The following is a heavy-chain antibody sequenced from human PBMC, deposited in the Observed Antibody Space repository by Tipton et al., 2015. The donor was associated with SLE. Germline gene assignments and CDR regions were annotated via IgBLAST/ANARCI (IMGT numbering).Heavy chain of an antibody. D-gene: IGHD7-27*01. J-gene: IGHJ2*01. CDR2: IYYSGST. CDR3: ARGGTGDGYFDL. V-gene: IGHV4-59*08. Sequence: LRLSCTVSGGSISSYYWSWIRQPPGKGLEWIGYIYYSGSTNYNPSLKSRVTISVDTSKNQFSLKLSSVTAADTAVYYCARGGTGDGYFDLWGRGTLVTVSS. CDR1: GGSISSYY.